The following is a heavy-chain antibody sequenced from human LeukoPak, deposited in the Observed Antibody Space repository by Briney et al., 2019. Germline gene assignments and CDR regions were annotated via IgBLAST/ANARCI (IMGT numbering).Heavy chain of an antibody. J-gene: IGHJ5*02. CDR3: ARLIGDIAASGTSWFDP. D-gene: IGHD6-13*01. CDR2: IYYSGST. Sequence: SSETLSLTCTVSGGSISSGDYYWSWIRQPPGKGLEWIGYIYYSGSTYYNPSLKSRVTISVDTSKNQFSLKLSSVTAADTAMYYCARLIGDIAASGTSWFDPWGQGALVTVSS. CDR1: GGSISSGDYY. V-gene: IGHV4-30-4*02.